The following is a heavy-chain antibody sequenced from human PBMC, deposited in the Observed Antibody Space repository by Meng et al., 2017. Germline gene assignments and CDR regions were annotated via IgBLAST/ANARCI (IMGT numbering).Heavy chain of an antibody. D-gene: IGHD6-6*01. J-gene: IGHJ4*02. CDR3: ARRGIAARPFYY. CDR2: INHSGST. Sequence: QVALPQSGGGLLKPSETLSLTCAVYGGSFSGYYWSWIRQPPGKGLEWIGEINHSGSTNYNPSLKSRVTISVDTSKNQFSLKLSSVTAADTAVYYCARRGIAARPFYYWGQGTLVTVSS. V-gene: IGHV4-34*01. CDR1: GGSFSGYY.